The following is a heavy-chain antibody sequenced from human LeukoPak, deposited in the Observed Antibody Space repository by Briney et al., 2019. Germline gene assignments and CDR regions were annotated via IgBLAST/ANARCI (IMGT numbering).Heavy chain of an antibody. J-gene: IGHJ4*02. Sequence: PSETLSLTCTVSGGSISSSSYYWGWIRQPPGKGLEWIGSIYYSGSTYYNPSLKSRVTISVDTSKNQFSLKLSSVTAADTAVYYCARVVAVAGCFDYWGQGTLVTVSS. V-gene: IGHV4-39*07. D-gene: IGHD6-19*01. CDR3: ARVVAVAGCFDY. CDR1: GGSISSSSYY. CDR2: IYYSGST.